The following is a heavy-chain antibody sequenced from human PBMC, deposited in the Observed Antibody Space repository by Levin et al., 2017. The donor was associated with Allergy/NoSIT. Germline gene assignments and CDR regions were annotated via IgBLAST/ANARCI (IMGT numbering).Heavy chain of an antibody. D-gene: IGHD2-15*01. CDR3: AREGGRYCSGGSGYSSSFDY. J-gene: IGHJ4*02. V-gene: IGHV3-66*01. CDR1: GFTVSSNY. CDR2: FCADGST. Sequence: QPGESLKISCAASGFTVSSNYMSWVRQAPGMGLEWVSVFCADGSTYYADSVKGRFSISRDNSKNTLHLQMNSLRAEDTAVYYCAREGGRYCSGGSGYSSSFDYWGQGTLVTVSS.